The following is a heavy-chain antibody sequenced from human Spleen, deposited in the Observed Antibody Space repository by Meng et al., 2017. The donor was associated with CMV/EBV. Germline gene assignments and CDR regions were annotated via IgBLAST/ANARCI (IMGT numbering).Heavy chain of an antibody. CDR1: EFTFDDYS. CDR3: ATLGGSQGKSAFDI. J-gene: IGHJ3*02. Sequence: GESLKISCAASEFTFDDYSIFGVRQAPAKGLEWVGVISSDGNNKFYPDSAKGRFTISRDNSKNTLYLQMNSLRAEDTAVYFCATLGGSQGKSAFDIWGQGTMVTVSS. D-gene: IGHD1-26*01. V-gene: IGHV3-30*03. CDR2: ISSDGNNK.